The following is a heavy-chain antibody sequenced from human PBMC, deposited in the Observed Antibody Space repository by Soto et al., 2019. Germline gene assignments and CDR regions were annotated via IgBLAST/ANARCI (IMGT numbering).Heavy chain of an antibody. CDR3: AGSGADARYYYYMDV. CDR2: FYYTGTF. Sequence: SETLSLTCTVSGGSTSSSSYYWGWIRQPPGRGLEWIGSFYYTGTFYYNPSLKSRVTISVDTSKNQFSLKLSSVTAADTAVYYCAGSGADARYYYYMDVWGKGTTVTVSS. D-gene: IGHD3-10*01. J-gene: IGHJ6*03. CDR1: GGSTSSSSYY. V-gene: IGHV4-39*01.